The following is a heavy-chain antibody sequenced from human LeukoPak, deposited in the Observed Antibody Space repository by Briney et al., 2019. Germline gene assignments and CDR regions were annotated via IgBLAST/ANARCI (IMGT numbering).Heavy chain of an antibody. D-gene: IGHD6-19*01. CDR3: ARKKQWLVHRYFDY. CDR1: GGSFSGYY. V-gene: IGHV4-34*01. J-gene: IGHJ4*02. Sequence: SETLSLTCAVYGGSFSGYYWSWIRQPPGKGLEWIGEINHSGSTNYNPSPKSRVTISVDTSKNQFSLKLSSVTAADTAVYYCARKKQWLVHRYFDYWGQGTLVTVSS. CDR2: INHSGST.